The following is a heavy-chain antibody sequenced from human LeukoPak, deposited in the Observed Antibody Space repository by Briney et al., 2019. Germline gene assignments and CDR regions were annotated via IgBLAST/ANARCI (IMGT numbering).Heavy chain of an antibody. CDR2: IKEDGIEK. CDR1: GITLSSYW. J-gene: IGHJ6*03. CDR3: ARELNYYQYMDV. V-gene: IGHV3-7*01. Sequence: PGGSLRLSCAASGITLSSYWMGWVRQAPGKGLEWVANIKEDGIEKYYVDSVKGRFTISRDNAKNSLYLQMNSLRVEDTAVYYCARELNYYQYMDVWGKGTPVTVSS.